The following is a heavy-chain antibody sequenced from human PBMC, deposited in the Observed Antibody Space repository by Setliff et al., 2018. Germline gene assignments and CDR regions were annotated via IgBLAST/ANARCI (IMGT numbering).Heavy chain of an antibody. D-gene: IGHD6-13*01. CDR1: GFTFSSYA. J-gene: IGHJ4*02. CDR3: ARDRVAAGADY. V-gene: IGHV3-30*03. CDR2: LSYDERVI. Sequence: GGSLRLSCAASGFTFSSYALHWVRQAPGKGLEWVAVLSYDERVIYYADSVKGRFTISRDNAKNSLYLQMNSLRAEDTAVYYCARDRVAAGADYWGQGTMVTVSS.